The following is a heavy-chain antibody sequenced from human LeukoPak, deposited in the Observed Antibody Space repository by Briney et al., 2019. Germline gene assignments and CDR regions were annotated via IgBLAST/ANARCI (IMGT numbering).Heavy chain of an antibody. J-gene: IGHJ4*02. V-gene: IGHV4-34*01. D-gene: IGHD4-23*01. CDR2: INHSGST. Sequence: SETLSLTCAVYGGSFSGYYWSWIRQPPGKGLEWIGEINHSGSTNYNPSLKSRVTISVDASKNQFSLKLSSVTAADTAVYYCARAPGVVTSFDYWGQGTLVSVSS. CDR3: ARAPGVVTSFDY. CDR1: GGSFSGYY.